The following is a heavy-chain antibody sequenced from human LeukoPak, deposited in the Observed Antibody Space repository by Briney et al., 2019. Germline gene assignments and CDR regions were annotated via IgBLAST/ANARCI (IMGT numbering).Heavy chain of an antibody. D-gene: IGHD6-13*01. J-gene: IGHJ4*02. Sequence: GGSLRLSCAASGFTFDDYGMSWVRQAPGKGLEWVSGINWNGGGTGYADSVKGRFTISRDNAKNSLYLQMNSLRAEDTALYYCARTGDSSSWYEYREYYFDYWGQGTLVTVSS. CDR1: GFTFDDYG. CDR3: ARTGDSSSWYEYREYYFDY. V-gene: IGHV3-20*04. CDR2: INWNGGGT.